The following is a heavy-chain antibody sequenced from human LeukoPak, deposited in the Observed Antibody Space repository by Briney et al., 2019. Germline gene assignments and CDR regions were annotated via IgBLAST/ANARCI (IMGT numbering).Heavy chain of an antibody. V-gene: IGHV1-8*03. D-gene: IGHD3-22*01. CDR2: MNPNSGNT. Sequence: ASVKVSCKASGYTFTSYDINWVRQATGQGLEWMGWMNPNSGNTGYAQKFQGRVTITRNTSISTAYMEPSSLRSEDTAVYYCARSRGSGYYLPFDYWGQGTLVTVSS. CDR3: ARSRGSGYYLPFDY. J-gene: IGHJ4*02. CDR1: GYTFTSYD.